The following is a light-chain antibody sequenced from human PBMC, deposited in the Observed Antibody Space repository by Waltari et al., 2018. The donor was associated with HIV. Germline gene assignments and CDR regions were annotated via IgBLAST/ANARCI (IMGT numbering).Light chain of an antibody. J-gene: IGKJ1*01. V-gene: IGKV3-15*01. CDR1: PSVSFK. CDR2: DAS. Sequence: IVLTQSPGTLSVSPGERATLSCRVSPSVSFKVAWYQQKPGQAPRLLIHDASTRATDIPARFSGSGSGTEFSLTISSLQSEDFAVYYCQHYDNWLWTFGQGTKVEIK. CDR3: QHYDNWLWT.